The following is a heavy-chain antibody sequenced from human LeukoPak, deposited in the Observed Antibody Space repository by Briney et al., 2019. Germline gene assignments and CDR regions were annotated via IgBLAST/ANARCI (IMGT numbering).Heavy chain of an antibody. Sequence: SETLSLTCTVSGGSISSYYWSWIRQPPGKGLEWIGYIYYSGSTNYNPSLKSRVTISVDTSKNQFSLKLSSVTAADTAVYYCAKAAAGSQHSYYYYYYVDVWGTGTTVTISS. CDR2: IYYSGST. V-gene: IGHV4-59*01. D-gene: IGHD6-13*01. J-gene: IGHJ6*03. CDR3: AKAAAGSQHSYYYYYYVDV. CDR1: GGSISSYY.